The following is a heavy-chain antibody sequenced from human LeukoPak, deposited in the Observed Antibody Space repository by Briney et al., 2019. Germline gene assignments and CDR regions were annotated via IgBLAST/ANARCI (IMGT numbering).Heavy chain of an antibody. CDR3: ARDWAGRGDPWFDP. V-gene: IGHV4-39*07. D-gene: IGHD3-16*01. CDR2: IHYSGTT. CDR1: GGSISTVNYF. Sequence: SDTLSLTCTVSGGSISTVNYFWGWIRQPPGKGLEWIGSIHYSGTTYYNPSLKSRVTISVDTSKKQFSLKLSSVTAADTAVYYCARDWAGRGDPWFDPWGQGTLVTVSS. J-gene: IGHJ5*02.